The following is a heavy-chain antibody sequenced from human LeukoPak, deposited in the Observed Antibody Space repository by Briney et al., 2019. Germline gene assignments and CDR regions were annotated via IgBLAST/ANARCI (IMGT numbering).Heavy chain of an antibody. CDR2: IIPIFGTA. CDR3: ALYDSSGYHFDY. CDR1: GGTFSSYA. J-gene: IGHJ4*02. D-gene: IGHD3-22*01. V-gene: IGHV1-69*13. Sequence: SVKVSCKASGGTFSSYAISWVRQAPGQGLEWMGGIIPIFGTANYAQKFQGRVTITADESTSTAYMELSSLRSEDTAVYYCALYDSSGYHFDYWGQGTLVTVSS.